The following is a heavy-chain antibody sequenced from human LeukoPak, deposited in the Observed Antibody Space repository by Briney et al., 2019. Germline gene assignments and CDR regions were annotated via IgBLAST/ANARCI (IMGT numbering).Heavy chain of an antibody. CDR3: ARGGNYYNEAFDI. V-gene: IGHV3-48*01. J-gene: IGHJ3*02. D-gene: IGHD1-26*01. Sequence: GGSLRLSCAASGFGFSTYSMNWVRQAPGKGLEWVSYISSSSSTIYYADSVRGRFTISRDNAKKSLCLQMNSLRAEDTAVYYCARGGNYYNEAFDIWGQGTVVIVSS. CDR1: GFGFSTYS. CDR2: ISSSSSTI.